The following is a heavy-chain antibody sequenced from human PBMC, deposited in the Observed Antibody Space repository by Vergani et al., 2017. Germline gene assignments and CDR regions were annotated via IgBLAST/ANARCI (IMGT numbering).Heavy chain of an antibody. J-gene: IGHJ5*02. CDR3: ARFKGMRAGSYASWFDP. CDR2: IYYSGST. V-gene: IGHV4-61*01. Sequence: QVQLQESGPGLVKPSETLSLTCTVSGGSVSSGSYYWSWIRQPPGKGLEWIGYIYYSGSTNYNPSLKSRVTISVDTSKNQFSLKLSSVTAADTAVYYCARFKGMRAGSYASWFDPWGQGTLVTVSS. D-gene: IGHD3-16*01. CDR1: GGSVSSGSYY.